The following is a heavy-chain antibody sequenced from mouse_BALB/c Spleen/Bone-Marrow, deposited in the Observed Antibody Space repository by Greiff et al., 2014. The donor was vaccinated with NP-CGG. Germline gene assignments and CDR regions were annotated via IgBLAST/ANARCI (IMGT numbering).Heavy chain of an antibody. Sequence: QVQLPQSGAELVKPGASVQLSCKASGYTFTSYWMQWGRERAGQGLEGIGEINPSNGRTNYNEKFKSKATLTVDKSSSTANMHLSSLTSEDSAVFYCARRDFRSWFAYWGQGTLVTVSA. CDR1: GYTFTSYW. D-gene: IGHD2-14*01. CDR3: ARRDFRSWFAY. J-gene: IGHJ3*01. CDR2: INPSNGRT. V-gene: IGHV1S81*02.